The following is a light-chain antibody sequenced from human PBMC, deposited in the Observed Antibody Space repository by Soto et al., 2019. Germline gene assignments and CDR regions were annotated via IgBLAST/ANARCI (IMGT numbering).Light chain of an antibody. CDR3: QHYNSYSGT. CDR2: DAS. V-gene: IGKV1-5*01. CDR1: QSISSW. Sequence: DIQMTQSPSTLSASVGDRVTITCRASQSISSWLAWYQQKPGKAPKLLIYDASSLESGVPSRFSGSGSGTEFTLTISSRPPDDFATYYCQHYNSYSGTCGQGTKVEIK. J-gene: IGKJ1*01.